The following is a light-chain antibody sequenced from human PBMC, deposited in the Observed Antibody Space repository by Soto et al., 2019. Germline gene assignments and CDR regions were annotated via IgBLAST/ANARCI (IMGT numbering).Light chain of an antibody. CDR1: QSVRSN. V-gene: IGKV3-15*01. J-gene: IGKJ1*01. CDR3: QQYNNWPPHT. CDR2: GAS. Sequence: EIVMTQSPATLSVSPGERATLSCRASQSVRSNLAWYQQKRGQAPRLLIVGASTRATGISARFSGSGSGTEFTLTISSLQSEDFAVYYCQQYNNWPPHTFGQGTKVDIK.